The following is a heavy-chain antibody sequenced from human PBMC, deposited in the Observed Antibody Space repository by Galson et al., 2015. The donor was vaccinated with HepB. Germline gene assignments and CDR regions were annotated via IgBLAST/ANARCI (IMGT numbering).Heavy chain of an antibody. Sequence: SLRLSCAASGFTFSSYAMHWVRQAPGKGLEYVSAISSNGGSTYYANSVKGRFTISRDNSKNTLYLQMGSLRAEDMAVYYCAREMVWGVISRGSAFDIWGQGTMVTVSS. CDR2: ISSNGGST. CDR3: AREMVWGVISRGSAFDI. CDR1: GFTFSSYA. D-gene: IGHD3-10*01. J-gene: IGHJ3*02. V-gene: IGHV3-64*01.